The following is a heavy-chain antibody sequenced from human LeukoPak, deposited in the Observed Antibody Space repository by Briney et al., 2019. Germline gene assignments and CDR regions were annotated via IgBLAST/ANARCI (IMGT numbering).Heavy chain of an antibody. CDR2: IIPIFGTA. CDR3: ARVSSRRLLLEWLPSDYYYYYMDV. J-gene: IGHJ6*03. Sequence: SVKVSCKASGGTFSSYGISWVRQAPGQGLEWMGGIIPIFGTANYAQKFQGRVTITADESTSTAYMGLSSLRSEDTAVYYCARVSSRRLLLEWLPSDYYYYYMDVWGKGTTVTVSS. CDR1: GGTFSSYG. V-gene: IGHV1-69*13. D-gene: IGHD3-3*01.